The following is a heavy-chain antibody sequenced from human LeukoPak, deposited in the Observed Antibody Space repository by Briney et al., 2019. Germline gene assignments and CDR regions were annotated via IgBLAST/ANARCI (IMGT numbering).Heavy chain of an antibody. CDR1: GFTFSSYT. CDR2: ISRSSSYI. J-gene: IGHJ4*02. V-gene: IGHV3-21*01. Sequence: GGSLRFSCAASGFTFSSYTMNWVRQAPGRGLEWVSSISRSSSYIYYGDSVKGRFTISRDNAKNSLYLQMNSLRAEDTAVYYCARVAYYDSSGYYPVPFDYWGQGTLVTVSS. CDR3: ARVAYYDSSGYYPVPFDY. D-gene: IGHD3-22*01.